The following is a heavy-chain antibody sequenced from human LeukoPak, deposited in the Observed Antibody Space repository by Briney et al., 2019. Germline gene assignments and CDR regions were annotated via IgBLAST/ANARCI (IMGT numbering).Heavy chain of an antibody. CDR1: GGSSRGSY. V-gene: IGHV4-34*01. CDR2: INHSGST. Sequence: SETLSLTCAVYGGSSRGSYWSWIRHPPGKGLEWIGEINHSGSTNYNPSLKSRVTISVDTSKNQFSLKLSSVTAADTAVYYCARAGMYSSSSDFDYLGQGTLVTVSS. CDR3: ARAGMYSSSSDFDY. D-gene: IGHD6-6*01. J-gene: IGHJ4*02.